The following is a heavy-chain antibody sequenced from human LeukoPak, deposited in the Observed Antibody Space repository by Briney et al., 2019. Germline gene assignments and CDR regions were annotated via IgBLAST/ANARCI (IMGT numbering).Heavy chain of an antibody. J-gene: IGHJ5*02. CDR3: AREGTHTSTWYHWFDP. Sequence: SETLSLTCAVYGGSFSGYYWSWIRQPPGKVLEWLGEINHSGSTNYNPSLKGRVTISVDTSKNQFSLKLSYVTAADTAVYYCAREGTHTSTWYHWFDPWGQGTLVTVSA. D-gene: IGHD6-13*01. V-gene: IGHV4-34*01. CDR2: INHSGST. CDR1: GGSFSGYY.